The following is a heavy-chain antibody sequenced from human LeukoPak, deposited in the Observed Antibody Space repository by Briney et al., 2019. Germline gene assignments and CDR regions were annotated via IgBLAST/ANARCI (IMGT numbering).Heavy chain of an antibody. CDR2: ISGSGGST. J-gene: IGHJ4*02. D-gene: IGHD3-22*01. CDR1: VFSFSSAA. CDR3: AKTSDGYYDSSGYDFGY. Sequence: QPGASLRLSSAASVFSFSSAAMSWVREARGEGLEWVSVISGSGGSTYYADSVKGRFTISRDNSKNTLYLQMNSLRAEDTAVYYCAKTSDGYYDSSGYDFGYWGQGTLVTVSS. V-gene: IGHV3-23*01.